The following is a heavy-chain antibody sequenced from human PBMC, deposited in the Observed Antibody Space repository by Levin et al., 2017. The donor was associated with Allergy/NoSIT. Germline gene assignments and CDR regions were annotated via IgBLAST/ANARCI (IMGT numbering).Heavy chain of an antibody. V-gene: IGHV1-69*13. CDR1: GGTFSSYA. D-gene: IGHD4-17*01. CDR3: ARVSDGDYGNYYYYGMDV. Sequence: SVKVSCKASGGTFSSYAISWVRQAPGQGLEWMGGIIPIFGTANYAQKFQGRVTITADESTSTAYMELSSLRSEDTAVYYCARVSDGDYGNYYYYGMDVWGQGTTVTVSS. CDR2: IIPIFGTA. J-gene: IGHJ6*02.